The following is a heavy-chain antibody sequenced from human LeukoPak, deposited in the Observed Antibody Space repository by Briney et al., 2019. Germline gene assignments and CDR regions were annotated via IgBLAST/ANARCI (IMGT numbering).Heavy chain of an antibody. CDR1: GFTFSTYA. D-gene: IGHD3-16*01. CDR3: VRGSYGGRCFDY. Sequence: GGSLRLSCAASGFTFSTYAMSWVRQAPGKGLEWVSVISGSGGITYYADSVKGRFTISRDNSKNTLYLQMNSLRAEDTALYHCVRGSYGGRCFDYWGQGTLVTVSS. J-gene: IGHJ4*02. CDR2: ISGSGGIT. V-gene: IGHV3-23*01.